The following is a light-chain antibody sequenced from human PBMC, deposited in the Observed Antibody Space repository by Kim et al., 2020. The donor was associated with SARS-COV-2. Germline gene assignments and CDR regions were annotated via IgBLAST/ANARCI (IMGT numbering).Light chain of an antibody. CDR3: NSRDNNDYVL. V-gene: IGLV3-19*01. J-gene: IGLJ2*01. CDR1: SLRSYY. Sequence: VALGQTVRITCKGDSLRSYYTTWYQQKPGQAPIVVVYGKNNRPSGIPDRFSGSSSGNTASLTITGTQAGDEADYYCNSRDNNDYVLFGGGTQLTVL. CDR2: GKN.